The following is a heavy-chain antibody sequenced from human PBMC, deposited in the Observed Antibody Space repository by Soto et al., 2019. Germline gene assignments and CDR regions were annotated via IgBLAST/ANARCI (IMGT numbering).Heavy chain of an antibody. J-gene: IGHJ4*02. CDR3: ARGSGATMIDY. D-gene: IGHD1-26*01. CDR1: GGSISSYY. CDR2: IYYSGST. Sequence: PSETLSLTCTVSGGSISSYYWSWIRQPPGKGPEWIGYIYYSGSTNYNPSLKSRVTISVDTSKNQFSLKLSSVTAADTAVYYCARGSGATMIDYWGQGTLVTVSS. V-gene: IGHV4-59*01.